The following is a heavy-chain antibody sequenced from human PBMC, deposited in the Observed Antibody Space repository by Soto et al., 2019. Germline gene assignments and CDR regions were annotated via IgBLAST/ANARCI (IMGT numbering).Heavy chain of an antibody. CDR1: GFTFSSYG. D-gene: IGHD5-18*01. CDR3: AKDTAMVTWDYYGMDV. J-gene: IGHJ6*02. V-gene: IGHV3-30*18. CDR2: ISYDGSNK. Sequence: QVQLVESGGGVVQPGRSLRLSCAASGFTFSSYGMHWVRQAPGKGLEWVAVISYDGSNKYYADSVKGRFTISRDNSKNTLYVQMNSLRAEDTAVYYCAKDTAMVTWDYYGMDVWGQGTTVTVSS.